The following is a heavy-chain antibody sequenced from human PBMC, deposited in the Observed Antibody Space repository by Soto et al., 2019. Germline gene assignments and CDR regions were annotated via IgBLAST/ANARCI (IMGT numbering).Heavy chain of an antibody. CDR3: AKDTHYGDYDDAFDI. CDR2: ISWDGGST. CDR1: GFTFDDYT. D-gene: IGHD4-17*01. V-gene: IGHV3-43*01. J-gene: IGHJ3*02. Sequence: GGSLRLSCAASGFTFDDYTMHWVRQAPGKGLEWVSLISWDGGSTYYADSVKGRFTISRDNSKNSLYLQMNSLRTEDTALYYCAKDTHYGDYDDAFDIWGQGTMVTVSS.